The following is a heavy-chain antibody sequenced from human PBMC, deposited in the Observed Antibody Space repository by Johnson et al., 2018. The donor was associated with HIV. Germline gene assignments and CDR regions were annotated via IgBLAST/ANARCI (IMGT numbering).Heavy chain of an antibody. CDR2: ISYDGNSK. V-gene: IGHV3-30*04. CDR3: ARVGANFDAFDI. J-gene: IGHJ3*02. Sequence: QMLLVESGGGVVQPGRSLRLSCAASGFTFSSYPMHWVRQAPGKGLEWVAFISYDGNSKYFADSVKGRFTISRDNAKNSLFLQMNSLRAEDTAVYYCARVGANFDAFDIWGQGTMVTVSS. D-gene: IGHD4/OR15-4a*01. CDR1: GFTFSSYP.